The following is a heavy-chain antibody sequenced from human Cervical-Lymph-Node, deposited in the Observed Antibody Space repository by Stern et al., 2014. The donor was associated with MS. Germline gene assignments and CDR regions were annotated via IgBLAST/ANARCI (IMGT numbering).Heavy chain of an antibody. V-gene: IGHV1-3*01. Sequence: QLVQSGAEVKKPGASVHVSCKASGYAFPKYAIHWVRQAPGQRLQWMGWIYGGNGNTKYSQTFQGRVTFTQDTSATTAYMEVRSLRSDDTAVYYCARATHYDPQPRDFYYGMDVWGQGTTVIVSS. D-gene: IGHD3-16*01. CDR3: ARATHYDPQPRDFYYGMDV. CDR1: GYAFPKYA. CDR2: IYGGNGNT. J-gene: IGHJ6*02.